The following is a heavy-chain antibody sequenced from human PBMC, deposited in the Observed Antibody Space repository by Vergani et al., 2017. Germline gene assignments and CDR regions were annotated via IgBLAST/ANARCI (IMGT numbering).Heavy chain of an antibody. V-gene: IGHV5-51*01. CDR3: ARAGYNYYGSGSSPYYFDY. D-gene: IGHD3-10*01. Sequence: EVQLVQSGAEVKKPGESLKISCKGSGYSFTSYWIGWVRQMPGKGLEWMGIIYPGDSDTRYSPSFQGHVTSSADKSISTAYLQWSSLKASDTAMYYCARAGYNYYGSGSSPYYFDYWGQGTLVTVSS. CDR1: GYSFTSYW. J-gene: IGHJ4*02. CDR2: IYPGDSDT.